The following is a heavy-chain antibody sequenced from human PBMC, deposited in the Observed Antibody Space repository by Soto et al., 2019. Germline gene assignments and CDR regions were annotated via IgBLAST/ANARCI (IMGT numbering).Heavy chain of an antibody. V-gene: IGHV3-7*03. CDR1: GFTFSSYW. CDR3: ARTSSGVFADY. J-gene: IGHJ4*02. D-gene: IGHD3-10*01. Sequence: GGSLRLSCAGSGFTFSSYWMRWVRQAPGKGLEWVANIKHEGRERYYVDSVKGRFTISRDNAKNSLYLQMNSLRAEDKAVYYCARTSSGVFADYWGQGTLVTVAS. CDR2: IKHEGRER.